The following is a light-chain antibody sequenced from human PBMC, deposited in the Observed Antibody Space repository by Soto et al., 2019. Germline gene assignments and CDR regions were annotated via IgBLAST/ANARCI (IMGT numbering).Light chain of an antibody. V-gene: IGLV2-11*01. CDR1: SSDVGGYNY. CDR3: SSYLTSYFYF. Sequence: QSALTQPRSVSGSPGQSVTLSCTGTSSDVGGYNYVSWYQQYPGKAPKLLIYGVTIRPSGISNRFSGSKSGSTASLTISGLRDEDEADYYCSSYLTSYFYFFGSGTKVTVL. CDR2: GVT. J-gene: IGLJ1*01.